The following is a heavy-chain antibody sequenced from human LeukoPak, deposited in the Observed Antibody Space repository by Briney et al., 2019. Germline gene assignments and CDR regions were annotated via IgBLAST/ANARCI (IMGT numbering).Heavy chain of an antibody. Sequence: PGGSLRLSCAASGFNFGDYGMHWVRQAPGKGLEWLAVIWYDGGRKYYADSVEGRFTTSRDNSKNTLYLQMHSLRAEDSAVYYCARDRNKGSDYDGSYGYWGQGTLVTVSS. CDR3: ARDRNKGSDYDGSYGY. CDR1: GFNFGDYG. V-gene: IGHV3-33*01. D-gene: IGHD4-23*01. CDR2: IWYDGGRK. J-gene: IGHJ4*02.